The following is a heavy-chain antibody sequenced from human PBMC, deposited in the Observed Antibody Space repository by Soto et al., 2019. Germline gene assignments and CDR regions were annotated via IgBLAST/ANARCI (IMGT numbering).Heavy chain of an antibody. CDR3: AKDCSVASCYLGALDS. CDR2: ITGSTGST. CDR1: GFIFSSYA. D-gene: IGHD2-15*01. V-gene: IGHV3-23*01. Sequence: EVQLLESGGDLVQPGGSLRLSCAASGFIFSSYAMNWVRQAPGKGLEWVSTITGSTGSTYYADSVKGRFTISRDNSKNTVYLQINSLRADDTAVYYCAKDCSVASCYLGALDSWGQGTLVTVSS. J-gene: IGHJ4*02.